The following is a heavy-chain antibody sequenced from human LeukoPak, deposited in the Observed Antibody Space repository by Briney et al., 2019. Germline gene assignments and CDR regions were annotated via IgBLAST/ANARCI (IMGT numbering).Heavy chain of an antibody. J-gene: IGHJ4*02. CDR3: AKLGITGTT. V-gene: IGHV3-48*03. D-gene: IGHD1-7*01. CDR1: GFTFSSYE. Sequence: GGSLRLSCAASGFTFSSYEMNWVRRAPGKGLEWVSYISSSGSTIYYADSVKGRFTISRDNSKNTLYLQMNSPRAEDTAVYYCAKLGITGTTWGQGTLVTVSS. CDR2: ISSSGSTI.